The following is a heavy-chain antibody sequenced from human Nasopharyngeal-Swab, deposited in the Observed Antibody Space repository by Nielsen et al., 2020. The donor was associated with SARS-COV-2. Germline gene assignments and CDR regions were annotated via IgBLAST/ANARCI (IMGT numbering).Heavy chain of an antibody. CDR2: IYHTGTT. D-gene: IGHD5-24*01. Sequence: WIRQPPGKGLEWIGYIYHTGTTNYNPSLKSRVIISIDTSKNQFSLKLSSVTAADTAVYYCARERRDGYNSVCYFDYWGQGTLVTVSS. V-gene: IGHV4-59*01. J-gene: IGHJ4*02. CDR3: ARERRDGYNSVCYFDY.